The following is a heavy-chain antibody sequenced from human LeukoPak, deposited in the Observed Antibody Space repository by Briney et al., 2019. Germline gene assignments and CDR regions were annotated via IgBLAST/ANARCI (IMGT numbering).Heavy chain of an antibody. J-gene: IGHJ6*03. CDR3: ARDVGYCSSTSCRYYYYYYMDV. D-gene: IGHD2-2*01. CDR1: GGSISSYY. CDR2: IYTSGST. Sequence: PSETLSLTCAVSGGSISSYYWSWIRQPAGKGLEWIGRIYTSGSTNYHPSLKSRVTMSVDTSKNQFSLKLSSVTAADTAVYYCARDVGYCSSTSCRYYYYYYMDVWGKGTTVTVCS. V-gene: IGHV4-4*07.